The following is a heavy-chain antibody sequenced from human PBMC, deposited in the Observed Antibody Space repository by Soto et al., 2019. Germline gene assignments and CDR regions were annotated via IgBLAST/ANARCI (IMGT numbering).Heavy chain of an antibody. CDR2: ISSTGRTK. CDR3: AIDYSGSGTYYF. CDR1: GITFSNFE. D-gene: IGHD3-10*01. J-gene: IGHJ4*02. Sequence: EVQLVESGGNLIQPGGSLRLSSAASGITFSNFEMNWVRQAPGKGLEWVAYISSTGRTKYYADSVKGRFTISRDNDKNSLYLEMKGLRAEDTAVYYCAIDYSGSGTYYFWGQGTLVTVSS. V-gene: IGHV3-48*03.